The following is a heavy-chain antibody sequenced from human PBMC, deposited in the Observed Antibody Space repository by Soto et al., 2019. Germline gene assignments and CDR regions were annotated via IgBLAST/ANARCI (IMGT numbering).Heavy chain of an antibody. Sequence: QVQLVESGGGVVQPGRSLRLSCAASGFTFSSYAMHWVRQAPGKGLEWVAVISYDGSNKYYADSVKGRFTISRDNSKNTLYLQMNSLRAEDTAVYYCAKDRAVDCSSTSCHQLGVNYYYGMDVWGQGTTVTVSS. CDR1: GFTFSSYA. D-gene: IGHD2-2*01. CDR2: ISYDGSNK. CDR3: AKDRAVDCSSTSCHQLGVNYYYGMDV. J-gene: IGHJ6*02. V-gene: IGHV3-30-3*01.